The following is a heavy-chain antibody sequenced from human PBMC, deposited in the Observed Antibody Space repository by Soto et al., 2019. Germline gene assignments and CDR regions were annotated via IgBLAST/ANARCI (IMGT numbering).Heavy chain of an antibody. CDR2: ISFDGGNK. CDR3: ARGTTTSAFSAMAV. D-gene: IGHD1-1*01. CDR1: GFTFSYHA. J-gene: IGHJ6*02. V-gene: IGHV3-30-3*01. Sequence: QVQLVESGGGVVQPGRSLRLSCAASGFTFSYHALNWVRQAPGKGLEWVAVISFDGGNKYNAESVKGRFTISRDNSTSTRYLQMNSLRAEDTAMYFCARGTTTSAFSAMAVWGQGTTVTVSS.